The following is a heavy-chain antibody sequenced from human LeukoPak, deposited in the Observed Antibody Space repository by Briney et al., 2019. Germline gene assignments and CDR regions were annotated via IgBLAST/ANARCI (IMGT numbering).Heavy chain of an antibody. V-gene: IGHV3-23*01. J-gene: IGHJ3*02. Sequence: PGGSLRLSCAASGFTFSSYAMSRVRQAPGKGLEWVSAISGSGGSTYYADSVKGRFTISRDNSKNTLYLQMNSRRAEDTAVYYCAKGELRFLEWLPPGGGYAFDIWGQGTMVTVSS. D-gene: IGHD3-3*01. CDR2: ISGSGGST. CDR3: AKGELRFLEWLPPGGGYAFDI. CDR1: GFTFSSYA.